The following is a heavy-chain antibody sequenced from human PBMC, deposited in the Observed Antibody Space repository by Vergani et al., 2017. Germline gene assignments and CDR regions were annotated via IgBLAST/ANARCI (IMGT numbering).Heavy chain of an antibody. Sequence: EVELVQSGPEMRKPGESLKISCKGSEYSFGNYWIGWVRQMPGKGLEWMGIIYPPDSDTRYSPSFQGQVTISADKSISTSFLQRDSVKASVTALFYCGSPTTYTASWGQGPLVTVSS. CDR2: IYPPDSDT. CDR3: GSPTTYTAS. D-gene: IGHD5-12*01. CDR1: EYSFGNYW. J-gene: IGHJ5*02. V-gene: IGHV5-51*03.